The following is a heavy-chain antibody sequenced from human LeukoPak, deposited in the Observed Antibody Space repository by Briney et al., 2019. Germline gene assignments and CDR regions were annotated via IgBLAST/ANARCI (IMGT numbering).Heavy chain of an antibody. J-gene: IGHJ5*02. CDR3: ARGYNWNYVGWFDP. Sequence: GGSLRLSCAASGFTFSSYGMHWVRQAPGKGLEWVAVIWYDGSNKYYADSVKGRFTISRDNSKNTLYLQMDSLRAEDTAVYYCARGYNWNYVGWFDPWGQGTLVTVSS. CDR2: IWYDGSNK. CDR1: GFTFSSYG. V-gene: IGHV3-33*01. D-gene: IGHD1-7*01.